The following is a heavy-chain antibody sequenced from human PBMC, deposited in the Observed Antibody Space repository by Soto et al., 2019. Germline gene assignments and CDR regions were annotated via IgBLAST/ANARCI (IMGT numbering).Heavy chain of an antibody. J-gene: IGHJ4*02. V-gene: IGHV4-39*01. CDR2: IYYIGST. Sequence: SETLSLTCNVSGTSISTSTHYLAWVRQPPGGGLEWIGNIYYIGSTYYNPSLKSRVTISLDTSKIQFSLHLSSVTAADTAVYYCAILSAVLNYWYFDSWGRGTLVTVSS. CDR1: GTSISTSTHY. CDR3: AILSAVLNYWYFDS. D-gene: IGHD1-7*01.